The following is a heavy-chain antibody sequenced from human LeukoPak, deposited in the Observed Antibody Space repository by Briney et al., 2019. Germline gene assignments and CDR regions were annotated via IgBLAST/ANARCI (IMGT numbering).Heavy chain of an antibody. CDR1: GYTFTGCY. V-gene: IGHV1-2*02. Sequence: ASVKVSCKASGYTFTGCYMHWVRQAPGQGLEWMGWINPNSGGTNYAQKFQGRVTMTRGTSISTAYMELSRLRSDDTAVYYCARAWGYQPPAYYWGQGTLVTVSS. CDR2: INPNSGGT. D-gene: IGHD2-2*01. CDR3: ARAWGYQPPAYY. J-gene: IGHJ4*02.